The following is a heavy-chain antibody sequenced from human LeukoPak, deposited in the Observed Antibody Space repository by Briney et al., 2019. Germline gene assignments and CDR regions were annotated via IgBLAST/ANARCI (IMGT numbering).Heavy chain of an antibody. CDR3: ARDADSSSPDYFDY. D-gene: IGHD6-6*01. Sequence: ASVKVSCKASGYTFTSSGVSWVRQAPGQGLEWMGWISTYNDNTNYAQNLQGRVTLTTDTSTSTAYMELRTLRSDDTAVYYCARDADSSSPDYFDYWGQGTLVTVSS. J-gene: IGHJ4*02. V-gene: IGHV1-18*01. CDR2: ISTYNDNT. CDR1: GYTFTSSG.